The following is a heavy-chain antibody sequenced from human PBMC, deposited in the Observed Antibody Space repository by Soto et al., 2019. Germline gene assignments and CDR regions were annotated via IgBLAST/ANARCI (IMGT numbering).Heavy chain of an antibody. CDR3: TRVAVAGPPAY. Sequence: GGSLRLSCTASGFTFGDYAMSWFRQAPGKGLEWVGFIRSKAYGGTTEYAASVKGRFTISRDDSKSIAYLQMNSLKTEDTAVYYCTRVAVAGPPAYWGQGTLVPVSS. CDR2: IRSKAYGGTT. CDR1: GFTFGDYA. V-gene: IGHV3-49*03. D-gene: IGHD6-19*01. J-gene: IGHJ4*02.